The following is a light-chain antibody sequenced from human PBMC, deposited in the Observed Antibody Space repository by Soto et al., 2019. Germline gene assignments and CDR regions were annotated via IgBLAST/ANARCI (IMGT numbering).Light chain of an antibody. CDR3: QQTYNLPRT. J-gene: IGKJ1*01. CDR2: GKV. V-gene: IGKV1-5*02. CDR1: QSVSTR. Sequence: IHVSQSPSSLSASIGDRVTIICRASQSVSTRLALYQQKPGKPPTLLIYGKVALQQGVPPRFSGSGSGTDFTLTINRLQHEDFATYYCQQTYNLPRTFGQGTKVDIK.